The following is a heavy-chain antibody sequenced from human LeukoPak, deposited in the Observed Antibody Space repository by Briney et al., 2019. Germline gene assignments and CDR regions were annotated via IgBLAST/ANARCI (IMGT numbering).Heavy chain of an antibody. CDR2: IYPGDSDT. CDR1: GYRFTSYW. D-gene: IGHD2-15*01. CDR3: ARPRDRGGSVYFDY. V-gene: IGHV5-51*01. Sequence: GESLKISFKGSGYRFTSYWIGWVRPMPGKGLEWMGIIYPGDSDTRYSPSFQGQVTISADKSISTAYLQWSSLKASDTAMYYCARPRDRGGSVYFDYWGQGTLVTVSS. J-gene: IGHJ4*02.